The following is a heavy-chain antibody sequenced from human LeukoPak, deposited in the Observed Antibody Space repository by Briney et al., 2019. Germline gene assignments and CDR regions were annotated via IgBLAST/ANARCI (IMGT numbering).Heavy chain of an antibody. Sequence: GGSLRLSCGASGFXFSSYGMHWVRQAPGKGLEWVAVIWYDGSNKYYADSVKGRFTISRDNSKNTLYLQMNSLRAEDTAVYYCARQGDYFDYWGQGTLVTVSS. V-gene: IGHV3-33*01. CDR2: IWYDGSNK. CDR3: ARQGDYFDY. CDR1: GFXFSSYG. J-gene: IGHJ4*02.